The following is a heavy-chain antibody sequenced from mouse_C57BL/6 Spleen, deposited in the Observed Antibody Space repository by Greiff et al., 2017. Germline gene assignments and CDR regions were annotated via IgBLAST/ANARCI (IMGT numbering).Heavy chain of an antibody. D-gene: IGHD1-1*01. CDR2: INPGSGGT. CDR3: ARWNYYGSSYSAMDY. Sequence: VQLQQSGAELVRPGTSVKVSCKASGYAFTNYLIEWVKQRPGQGLEWIGVINPGSGGTNYNEKFKGKATLTADKSSSTAYMQLSSLTSEDSAVYFCARWNYYGSSYSAMDYWGQGTSVTVSS. J-gene: IGHJ4*01. CDR1: GYAFTNYL. V-gene: IGHV1-54*01.